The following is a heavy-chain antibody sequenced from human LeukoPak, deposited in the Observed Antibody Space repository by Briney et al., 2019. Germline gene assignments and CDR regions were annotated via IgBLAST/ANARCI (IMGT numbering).Heavy chain of an antibody. Sequence: ASVTLSCKASAYTFTGYYMHWVRQPPGQGLEWMGWINAYNGNTNYAQKLQGRVTMTTDTFTSTAYMELRSLRSDDTAVYYCARGAGGLGRHTNYYDSSGYYSPDYWGQGTLVTVSS. J-gene: IGHJ4*02. CDR2: INAYNGNT. CDR1: AYTFTGYY. V-gene: IGHV1-18*04. CDR3: ARGAGGLGRHTNYYDSSGYYSPDY. D-gene: IGHD3-22*01.